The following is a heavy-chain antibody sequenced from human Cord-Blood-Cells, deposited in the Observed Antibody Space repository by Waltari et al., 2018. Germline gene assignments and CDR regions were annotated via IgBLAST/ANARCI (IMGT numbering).Heavy chain of an antibody. CDR2: ISSSSSTI. D-gene: IGHD6-6*01. CDR3: ARLDLRGQLGGSYYYGMDV. V-gene: IGHV3-48*01. J-gene: IGHJ6*02. CDR1: GFTFSSYS. Sequence: EVQLVESGGGLVQPGGSLRLSCAASGFTFSSYSMNWVRQAPGKGLEWVSYISSSSSTIYYADSGKCRFTISRDNAKNSLYLQMNSLRAEDTAVYYCARLDLRGQLGGSYYYGMDVWGQGTTVTVSS.